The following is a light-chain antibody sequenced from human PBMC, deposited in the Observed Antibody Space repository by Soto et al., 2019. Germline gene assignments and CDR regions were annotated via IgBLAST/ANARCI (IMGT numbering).Light chain of an antibody. Sequence: AIPMTQSASSVSASVGDRVTITCRASQGIRNELGWYQQKPGKAPKLLIYSASSLQSGVPSRFSGSGSGTDFILTISGLQPVDFATYFCLQDFTYPRTFGQGTKV. CDR1: QGIRNE. V-gene: IGKV1-6*01. J-gene: IGKJ1*01. CDR3: LQDFTYPRT. CDR2: SAS.